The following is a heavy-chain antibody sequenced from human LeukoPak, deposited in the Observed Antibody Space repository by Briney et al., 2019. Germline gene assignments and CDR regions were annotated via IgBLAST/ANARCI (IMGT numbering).Heavy chain of an antibody. Sequence: GGSLRLSCAASGFSFSSSVIHWVRQAPGKGLEWVARMANAGSNEYYPDSVKGRFTISRDRSKNTLYLQMNTLRAEDTAVYFCAGGNTWPGLSYWGQGTLLTVSS. V-gene: IGHV3-30*14. J-gene: IGHJ4*02. CDR3: AGGNTWPGLSY. CDR1: GFSFSSSV. CDR2: MANAGSNE. D-gene: IGHD6-25*01.